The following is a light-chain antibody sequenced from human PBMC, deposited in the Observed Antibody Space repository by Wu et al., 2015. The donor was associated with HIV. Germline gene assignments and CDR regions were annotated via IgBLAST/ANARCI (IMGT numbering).Light chain of an antibody. CDR1: QSVSNSY. Sequence: EIVLTQSPGTLSLSPGERATLSCRASQSVSNSYLAWYQQKPSQAPRLLIYGASSRATGIPDRFSGSGSGTDFTLTISRLEPEDFAVYYCQQYGNSPWTFGQGTKVEIK. J-gene: IGKJ1*01. CDR2: GAS. V-gene: IGKV3-20*01. CDR3: QQYGNSPWT.